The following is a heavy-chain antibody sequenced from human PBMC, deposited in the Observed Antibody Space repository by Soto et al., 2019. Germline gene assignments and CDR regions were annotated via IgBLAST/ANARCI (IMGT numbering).Heavy chain of an antibody. D-gene: IGHD2-21*01. CDR2: IIPILGIA. CDR1: GGTFSSYT. Sequence: QVQLVQSGAEVKKPGSSVKVSCKASGGTFSSYTISWVRQAPGQGLEWMGRIIPILGIANYAQKFQGRVTITAEKSTSTAYMELSSLRSEDTAVYYCARGVVVNADSNTREGYYYGMDVWGQGTTVTVSS. CDR3: ARGVVVNADSNTREGYYYGMDV. V-gene: IGHV1-69*02. J-gene: IGHJ6*02.